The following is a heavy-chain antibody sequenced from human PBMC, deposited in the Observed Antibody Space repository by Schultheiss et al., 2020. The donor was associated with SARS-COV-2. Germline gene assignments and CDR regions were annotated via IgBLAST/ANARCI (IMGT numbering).Heavy chain of an antibody. CDR1: GFTFSSSW. Sequence: GGSLRLSCAASGFTFSSSWMHWVCQAPEKGLEWVSSISSSSSYIYYADSVKGRFTISRDNAKNSLDLQMNSLRAENTAVYYCATGYTCSYWGQGTLVTVSS. D-gene: IGHD1-20*01. V-gene: IGHV3-21*01. CDR2: ISSSSSYI. CDR3: ATGYTCSY. J-gene: IGHJ4*02.